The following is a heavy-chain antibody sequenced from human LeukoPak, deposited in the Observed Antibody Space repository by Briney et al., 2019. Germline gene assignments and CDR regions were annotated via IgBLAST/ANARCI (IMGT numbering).Heavy chain of an antibody. CDR2: IYPDDSNT. D-gene: IGHD2-2*01. CDR1: GYTFSRYW. CDR3: ARQPRKYGPSDY. Sequence: GESLKISCKASGYTFSRYWIDWVRQLPGKGLEWMGDIYPDDSNTRYSPSFQGQVTISVDRSITTAYLEWSSLTASDAAMYFCARQPRKYGPSDYWGQGTLVSVSS. J-gene: IGHJ4*02. V-gene: IGHV5-51*01.